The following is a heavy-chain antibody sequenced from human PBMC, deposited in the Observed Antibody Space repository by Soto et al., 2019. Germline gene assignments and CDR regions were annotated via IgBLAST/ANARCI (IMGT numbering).Heavy chain of an antibody. J-gene: IGHJ4*02. CDR3: ARLQAAAGVNDLPFDY. Sequence: EVQLVQSGAEVKKPGESLRISCKGSGYSFTSYWISWVRQMPGKGLVLLGWIDPRACYTNYSPSFQGHVTISADKSISTAYLQWRTLKASDTAMYYCARLQAAAGVNDLPFDYWGQGTLVTVSS. CDR2: IDPRACYT. V-gene: IGHV5-10-1*01. CDR1: GYSFTSYW. D-gene: IGHD6-13*01.